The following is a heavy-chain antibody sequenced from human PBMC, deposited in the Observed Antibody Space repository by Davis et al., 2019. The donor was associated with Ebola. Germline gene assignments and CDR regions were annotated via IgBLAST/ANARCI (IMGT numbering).Heavy chain of an antibody. V-gene: IGHV1-46*01. D-gene: IGHD4-11*01. CDR1: GYTFTSYY. CDR3: ARGAVTDFYYYYGMDV. Sequence: ASVKVSCKASGYTFTSYYMHWVRQAPGQGLEWMGIINPSGGSTSYAQKFQGRVTMTRNTSISTAYMELSSLRSEDTAVYYCARGAVTDFYYYYGMDVWGQGTTVTVSS. J-gene: IGHJ6*02. CDR2: INPSGGST.